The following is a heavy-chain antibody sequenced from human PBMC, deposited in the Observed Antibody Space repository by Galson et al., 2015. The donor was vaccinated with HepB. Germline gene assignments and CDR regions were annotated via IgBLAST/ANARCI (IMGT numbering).Heavy chain of an antibody. Sequence: SLRLSCAASGSTFRSTWMTWVRQAPGKGLEWVANIKQDGSEKYYVDSVEGRFTISRDNAKNSLYLQMNSLRVEDTAMYYCARNSLGGGMDWWGQGTLVTVSS. CDR3: ARNSLGGGMDW. CDR2: IKQDGSEK. D-gene: IGHD3/OR15-3a*01. V-gene: IGHV3-7*03. CDR1: GSTFRSTW. J-gene: IGHJ4*02.